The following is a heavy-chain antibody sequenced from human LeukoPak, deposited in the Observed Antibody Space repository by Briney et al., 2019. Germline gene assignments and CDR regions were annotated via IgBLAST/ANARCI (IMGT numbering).Heavy chain of an antibody. CDR1: GGTFSSYA. CDR3: ARYYYDSSGYYLFDY. D-gene: IGHD3-22*01. Sequence: ASVKVSCTASGGTFSSYAISWVRQAPGQGLEWMGGIIPIFGTASYAQKFQGRVTITADESTSTAYMELSSLRSEDTAVYYCARYYYDSSGYYLFDYWGQGTLVTVSS. J-gene: IGHJ4*02. V-gene: IGHV1-69*13. CDR2: IIPIFGTA.